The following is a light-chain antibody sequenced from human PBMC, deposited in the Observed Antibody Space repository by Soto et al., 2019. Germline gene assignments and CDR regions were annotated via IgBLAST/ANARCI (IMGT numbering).Light chain of an antibody. CDR1: QSVSSSY. Sequence: EIVLTQSPGTLSLSPGERATLSCRASQSVSSSYLAWYQQKPGQAPRLLIYGASSRETGIPDKFSGSGSGTDFTLTISRLQPEDFAAYYCQQYGSSPRTFGGGTKVEIK. CDR3: QQYGSSPRT. CDR2: GAS. V-gene: IGKV3-20*01. J-gene: IGKJ4*01.